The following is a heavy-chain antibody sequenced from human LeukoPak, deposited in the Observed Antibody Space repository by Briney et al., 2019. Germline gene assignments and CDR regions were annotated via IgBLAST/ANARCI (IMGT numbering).Heavy chain of an antibody. CDR1: GGSISSYY. J-gene: IGHJ4*02. D-gene: IGHD3-22*01. CDR2: IYYSGST. V-gene: IGHV4-59*08. CDR3: ARQDSSGYLDY. Sequence: SETLSLTCTVSGGSISSYYWSWIRQPPGKGLEWIGYIYYSGSTNYNPSLKSRVTISVDTPKNQFSLKLSSVTAADTAVYYCARQDSSGYLDYWGQGTLVTVSS.